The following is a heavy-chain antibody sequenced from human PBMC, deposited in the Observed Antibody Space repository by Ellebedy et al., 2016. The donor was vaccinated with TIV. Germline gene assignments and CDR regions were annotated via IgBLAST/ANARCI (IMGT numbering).Heavy chain of an antibody. CDR1: GFSFGRYA. J-gene: IGHJ4*02. D-gene: IGHD2-21*02. CDR2: INSLGVET. V-gene: IGHV3-23*01. Sequence: GESLKISXAASGFSFGRYAMSWVRQAPGKGLEWVSTINSLGVETYYADSVQGRFTVSRDNSENTLVLQMNSLRVDDTAIYYCAKHGDWETFDYWGQGTLVTVSS. CDR3: AKHGDWETFDY.